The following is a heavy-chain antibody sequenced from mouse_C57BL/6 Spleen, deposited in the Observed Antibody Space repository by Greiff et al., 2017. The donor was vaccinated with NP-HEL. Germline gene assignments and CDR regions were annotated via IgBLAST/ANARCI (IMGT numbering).Heavy chain of an antibody. Sequence: EVQLQQSGPELVKPGASVKISCKASGYTLTDYYMNWVKQSHGKSLEWIGDINPNNGGTSYNQKFKGKATLTVDKSSSTAYMELRSLTSEDSAVYYCARGGLYYYGSSSYWYFDVWGTGTTVTVSS. CDR2: INPNNGGT. V-gene: IGHV1-26*01. D-gene: IGHD1-1*01. CDR3: ARGGLYYYGSSSYWYFDV. CDR1: GYTLTDYY. J-gene: IGHJ1*03.